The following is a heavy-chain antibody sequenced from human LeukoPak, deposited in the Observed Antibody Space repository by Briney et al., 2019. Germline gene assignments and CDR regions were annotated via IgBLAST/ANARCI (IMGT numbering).Heavy chain of an antibody. D-gene: IGHD2-2*01. CDR1: GFTVSSNY. CDR3: AKAGCSSTSCYHYYYYMDV. CDR2: IYSGGST. Sequence: GSLRLSCAASGFTVSSNYMSWVRQAPGKGLEWVSVIYSGGSTYYADSVKGRFTIPRDNSKNTLYLQMNSLRAEDTAVYYCAKAGCSSTSCYHYYYYMDVWGKGTTVTVSS. J-gene: IGHJ6*03. V-gene: IGHV3-53*01.